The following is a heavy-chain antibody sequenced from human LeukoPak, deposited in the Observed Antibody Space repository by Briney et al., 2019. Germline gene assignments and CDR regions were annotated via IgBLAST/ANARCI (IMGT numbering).Heavy chain of an antibody. CDR1: GFTFSSYE. CDR3: ARDQAGGDVVPAASFDY. CDR2: ISSSGSTI. J-gene: IGHJ4*02. V-gene: IGHV3-48*03. D-gene: IGHD2-2*01. Sequence: GASLRLSCAASGFTFSSYEMNWVRQAPGKGLEWVSYISSSGSTIYYADSVKGRFTISRDNAKNSLYLQMNSLRAEDTAVYYCARDQAGGDVVPAASFDYWGQGTLVTVSS.